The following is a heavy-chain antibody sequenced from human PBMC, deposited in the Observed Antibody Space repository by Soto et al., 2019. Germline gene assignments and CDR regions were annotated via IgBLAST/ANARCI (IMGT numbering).Heavy chain of an antibody. Sequence: PSETLSLTCSVSDDSINSDKYYWGWIRQPPGKGLEWIGSIYYRGNAYYNPSLQTRVTISPDKSKSQFSLKLNSVTAADSAVYFCARREGLATISYYFDFWGPGALVTVSS. J-gene: IGHJ4*02. CDR2: IYYRGNA. CDR3: ARREGLATISYYFDF. CDR1: DDSINSDKYY. D-gene: IGHD5-12*01. V-gene: IGHV4-39*01.